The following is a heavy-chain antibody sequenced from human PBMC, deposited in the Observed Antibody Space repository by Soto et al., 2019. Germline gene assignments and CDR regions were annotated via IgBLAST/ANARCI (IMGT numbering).Heavy chain of an antibody. J-gene: IGHJ3*02. Sequence: PSETMSLTCTVSGGSVTSNCYYWGWIRKPPGKGLEWIGSTHSSGSTYYNPSLRIRVILFLDASKNQFSLKLRSVTAADTSVFYCARHRRGSGSYLSGNIEVDMWGQGAMVTVS. CDR1: GGSVTSNCYY. CDR2: THSSGST. D-gene: IGHD1-26*01. CDR3: ARHRRGSGSYLSGNIEVDM. V-gene: IGHV4-39*01.